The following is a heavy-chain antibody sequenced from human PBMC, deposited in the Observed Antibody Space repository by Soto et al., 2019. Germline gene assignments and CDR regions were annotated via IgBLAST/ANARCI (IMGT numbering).Heavy chain of an antibody. D-gene: IGHD3-9*01. CDR3: ARSLNDYYYYGMDV. J-gene: IGHJ6*02. CDR1: GFTFSSYS. V-gene: IGHV3-21*01. Sequence: EVQLVESGGGLVKPGGSLRLSCAASGFTFSSYSMNWVRQAPGKGLEWVSSITSSSSYIYYADSVKRRFTISRDNAKNSLYLQMNSLRAEDTAVYYCARSLNDYYYYGMDVWGQGTTVTVSS. CDR2: ITSSSSYI.